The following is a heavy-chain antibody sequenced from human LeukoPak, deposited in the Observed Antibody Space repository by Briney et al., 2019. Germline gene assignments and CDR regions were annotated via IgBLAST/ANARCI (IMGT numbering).Heavy chain of an antibody. J-gene: IGHJ4*02. V-gene: IGHV4-59*01. CDR2: IYYSGST. CDR1: GGSISSYY. Sequence: SETLSLTCTVSGGSISSYYWSWIRQPPGKGLEWIGYIYYSGSTNYNPSLKSRVTISVDTSKNQFSLKLSSVTAAGTAVYYCARARVIPNFDYWGQGTLVTVSS. D-gene: IGHD2-8*01. CDR3: ARARVIPNFDY.